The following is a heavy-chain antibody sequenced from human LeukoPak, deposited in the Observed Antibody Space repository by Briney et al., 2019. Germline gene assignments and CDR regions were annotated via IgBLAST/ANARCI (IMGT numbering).Heavy chain of an antibody. CDR3: ARVSDDSGSYVSYFDL. J-gene: IGHJ2*01. V-gene: IGHV4-39*07. CDR1: GGSISSTSYY. Sequence: SETLSLTCTVSGGSISSTSYYWGWIRQPPGKGLEWIGSIYYSGSTYYNPSLKSRVTISADMSKNHLSLNLRSVTAADTAVYYCARVSDDSGSYVSYFDLWGRGTLVTVSS. D-gene: IGHD4-11*01. CDR2: IYYSGST.